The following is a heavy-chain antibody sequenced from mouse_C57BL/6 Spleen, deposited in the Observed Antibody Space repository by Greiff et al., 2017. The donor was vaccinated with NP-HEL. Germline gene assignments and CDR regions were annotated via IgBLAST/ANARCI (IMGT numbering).Heavy chain of an antibody. CDR2: ISSGGDYI. CDR3: TREGPNWSYFDY. V-gene: IGHV5-9-1*02. J-gene: IGHJ2*01. D-gene: IGHD4-1*01. CDR1: GFTFSSYA. Sequence: EVQVVESGEGLVKPGGSLKLSCAASGFTFSSYAMSWVRQTPEKRLEWVAYISSGGDYIYYADTVKGRFTISRDNARNTLYLQMSSLKSEDTAMYYCTREGPNWSYFDYWGQGTTLTVSS.